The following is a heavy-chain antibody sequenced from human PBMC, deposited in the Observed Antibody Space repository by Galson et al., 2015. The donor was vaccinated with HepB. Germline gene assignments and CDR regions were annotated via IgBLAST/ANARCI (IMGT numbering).Heavy chain of an antibody. CDR2: IYGDGRT. J-gene: IGHJ4*02. Sequence: SLRLSCAASGFTVSSNYMTWVRQAPGKGLEWVSIIYGDGRTYHADSVKGRFTISRDNSKNTVYLQMSSLRAEDTAVYYCARVPGEGYWGQGTLVTVSS. CDR1: GFTVSSNY. D-gene: IGHD3-10*01. CDR3: ARVPGEGY. V-gene: IGHV3-53*01.